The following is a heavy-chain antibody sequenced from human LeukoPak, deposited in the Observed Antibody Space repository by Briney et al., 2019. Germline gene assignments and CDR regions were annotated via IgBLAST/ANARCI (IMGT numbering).Heavy chain of an antibody. CDR1: GYTFTGYY. J-gene: IGHJ4*02. D-gene: IGHD5-18*01. Sequence: ASVKVSCKASGYTFTGYYMHWVRQAPGKGLEWMGGFDPEDGETIYAQKFQGRVTMTEDTSTDTAYMELSSLRSEDTAVYYCATAPTPWIQLPFDYWGQGTLVTVSS. V-gene: IGHV1-24*01. CDR2: FDPEDGET. CDR3: ATAPTPWIQLPFDY.